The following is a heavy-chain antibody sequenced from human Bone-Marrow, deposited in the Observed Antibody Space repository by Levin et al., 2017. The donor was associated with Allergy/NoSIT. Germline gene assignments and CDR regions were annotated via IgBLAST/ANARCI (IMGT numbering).Heavy chain of an antibody. D-gene: IGHD3-16*01. CDR2: IKEDGSER. V-gene: IGHV3-7*01. CDR3: ATGGW. J-gene: IGHJ4*02. Sequence: LSLTCAASGFTFSTSWMSWVRQAPGKGLEWVANIKEDGSERDYVDSVKGRFTISRDNAKNSLNLQMSSLRVEDTAVYYCATGGWWGQGTLVTVSS. CDR1: GFTFSTSW.